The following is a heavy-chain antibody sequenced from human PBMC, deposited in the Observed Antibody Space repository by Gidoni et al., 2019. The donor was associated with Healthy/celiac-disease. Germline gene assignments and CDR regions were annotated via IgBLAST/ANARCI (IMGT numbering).Heavy chain of an antibody. D-gene: IGHD1-7*01. V-gene: IGHV4-39*01. Sequence: QLQLQESGPGLVKPSETLSLTCTVSGGSISSSSYYWGWIRQPPGKGLEWIGSIYYSGSTYYNTSLKSRVTISVDTSKNQFSLKLSSVTAADTAVYYCARGSGDWNYVYFDYWGQGTLVTVSS. J-gene: IGHJ4*02. CDR3: ARGSGDWNYVYFDY. CDR2: IYYSGST. CDR1: GGSISSSSYY.